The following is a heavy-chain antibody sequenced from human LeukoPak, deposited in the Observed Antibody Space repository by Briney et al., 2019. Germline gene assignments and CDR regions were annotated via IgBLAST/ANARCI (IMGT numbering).Heavy chain of an antibody. V-gene: IGHV3-48*02. D-gene: IGHD3-9*01. Sequence: GGSLRLSCAASGFPFSSYVLSWVRQAPGKGLEWIAYINHDGEAIYYPDFVKGRFIISRDNVENSVFLQMNDLRDEDTAIYFCAGDYDWAFDFWGQGTRVTVSS. J-gene: IGHJ4*02. CDR1: GFPFSSYV. CDR3: AGDYDWAFDF. CDR2: INHDGEAI.